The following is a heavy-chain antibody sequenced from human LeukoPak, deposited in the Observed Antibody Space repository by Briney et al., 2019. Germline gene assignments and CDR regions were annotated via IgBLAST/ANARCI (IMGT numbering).Heavy chain of an antibody. Sequence: PGRSLRLSCAASGFTFSSYWMHWVRQAPGKGLVWVSRINSDGSSTSYADSVKGRFTISRDNAKNTLYLQMNSLRAEDTAVYYCARDQRLAVAGTGTDYWGQGTLVTVSS. J-gene: IGHJ4*02. CDR2: INSDGSST. V-gene: IGHV3-74*01. CDR3: ARDQRLAVAGTGTDY. CDR1: GFTFSSYW. D-gene: IGHD6-19*01.